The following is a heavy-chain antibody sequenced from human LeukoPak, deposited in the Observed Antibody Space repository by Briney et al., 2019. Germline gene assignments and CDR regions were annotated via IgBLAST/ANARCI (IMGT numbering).Heavy chain of an antibody. Sequence: SGPTLVKPTQTLTLTCTFSGFSLSPSGVGVGWIRQPPGKALEWLALIYWNDDKRYSPSLKNRLTITKDTSKNQVVLTMTNMDPVDTATYYCAHRSQVLVGATALYYFDYWGQGTLVTVSS. V-gene: IGHV2-5*01. CDR3: AHRSQVLVGATALYYFDY. D-gene: IGHD1-26*01. CDR2: IYWNDDK. CDR1: GFSLSPSGVG. J-gene: IGHJ4*02.